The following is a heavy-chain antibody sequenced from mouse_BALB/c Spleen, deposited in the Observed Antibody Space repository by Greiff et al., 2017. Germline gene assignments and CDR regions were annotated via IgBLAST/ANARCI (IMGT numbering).Heavy chain of an antibody. CDR3: TKTTAFYAMDY. V-gene: IGHV1-5*01. Sequence: EVQLQQSGTVLARPGASVKMSCKASGYTFTSYWMHWVKQRPGQGLEWIGAIYPGNSDTSYNQKFKGKAKLTAVTSTSTAYMELSSLTNEDSAVYYCTKTTAFYAMDYWGQGTSVTVSS. CDR1: GYTFTSYW. CDR2: IYPGNSDT. D-gene: IGHD1-2*01. J-gene: IGHJ4*01.